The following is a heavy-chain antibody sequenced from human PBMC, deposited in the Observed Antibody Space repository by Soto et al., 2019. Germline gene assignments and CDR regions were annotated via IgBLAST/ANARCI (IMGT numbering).Heavy chain of an antibody. D-gene: IGHD3-10*01. Sequence: EVQLLESGGGLVQPGGSLRLSCAASGFTFSSYAMSWVRQAPGKGLEWVSAISGSGGSTYYADSVKGRFTISRDNSKNTLYLQMNSLRAEDTAVYYCARGAYYYGSGSYYQPGIAGYYYYGMDVWGQGTTVTVSS. V-gene: IGHV3-23*01. CDR2: ISGSGGST. CDR1: GFTFSSYA. CDR3: ARGAYYYGSGSYYQPGIAGYYYYGMDV. J-gene: IGHJ6*02.